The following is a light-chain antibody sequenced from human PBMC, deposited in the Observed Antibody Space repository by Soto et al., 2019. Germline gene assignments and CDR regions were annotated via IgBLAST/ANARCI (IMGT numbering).Light chain of an antibody. CDR2: EVS. V-gene: IGLV2-18*02. J-gene: IGLJ3*02. Sequence: QSALTQSPSVSGPPGQSVTISCTGTSSDVGTHNRVSWYQQSPGTAPKLMIYEVSNRPSGVPDRFSGSKSGNTASLTISGLQPEDEADYYCSSFTTSNTWVLGGGTKLTVL. CDR3: SSFTTSNTWV. CDR1: SSDVGTHNR.